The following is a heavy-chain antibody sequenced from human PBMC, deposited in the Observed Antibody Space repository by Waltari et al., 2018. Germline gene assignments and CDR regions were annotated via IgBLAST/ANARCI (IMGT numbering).Heavy chain of an antibody. J-gene: IGHJ4*02. D-gene: IGHD3-16*02. Sequence: QVQLQQWGAGLLKPSETLSLTCAVYGGSFSGYYWSWIRQPQGTALEWIGEINHIGSTNYNPSLKSRVTISVDTSKNQFSLKLSSVTAADTAVYYCARVSYDYVWGSYRYPKYYFDYRGQGTLVTVSS. CDR1: GGSFSGYY. CDR2: INHIGST. V-gene: IGHV4-34*01. CDR3: ARVSYDYVWGSYRYPKYYFDY.